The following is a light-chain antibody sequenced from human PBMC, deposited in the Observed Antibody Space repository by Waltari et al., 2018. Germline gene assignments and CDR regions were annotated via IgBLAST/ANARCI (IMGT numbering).Light chain of an antibody. V-gene: IGKV4-1*01. Sequence: DIVMTQSPDSLAVSLGERATISRQSSQTVLYSSNNKDYLAWYQQKTGQPPRLLLYWASTRDSGVPARFSGSGSGTDFTLTISSLQAEDAAVYYCQQYFDSPLTFGPGTRVEI. CDR1: QTVLYSSNNKDY. CDR2: WAS. J-gene: IGKJ3*01. CDR3: QQYFDSPLT.